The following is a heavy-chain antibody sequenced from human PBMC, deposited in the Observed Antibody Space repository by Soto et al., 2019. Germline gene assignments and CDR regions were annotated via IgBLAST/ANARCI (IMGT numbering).Heavy chain of an antibody. Sequence: QVQLVQSGAEVKKPGASVKVSCKASGYTFTSYGISWVRQAPGQGLEWMGWTSAYNGNTNYAQKLQGRVTMTTDTSTSTAYMELRSLRSDDTAVYYCARDITMIVVVTTDAFDIWGQGTMVTVSS. CDR1: GYTFTSYG. CDR3: ARDITMIVVVTTDAFDI. CDR2: TSAYNGNT. D-gene: IGHD3-22*01. J-gene: IGHJ3*02. V-gene: IGHV1-18*01.